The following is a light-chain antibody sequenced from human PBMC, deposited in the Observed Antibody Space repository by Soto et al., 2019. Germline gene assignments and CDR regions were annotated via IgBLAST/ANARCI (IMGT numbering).Light chain of an antibody. J-gene: IGLJ2*01. CDR1: SSNIGAGYD. Sequence: QSVLTQPPSVSAARGQRVTTSCTGSSSNIGAGYDVHWYQQLPGTAPKLLIYANNNRPSGVPDRFSGSKSGTSASLAITGLQAEDEAYYYCQSYDSSMSGVVFGGGTKVTVL. CDR3: QSYDSSMSGVV. CDR2: ANN. V-gene: IGLV1-40*01.